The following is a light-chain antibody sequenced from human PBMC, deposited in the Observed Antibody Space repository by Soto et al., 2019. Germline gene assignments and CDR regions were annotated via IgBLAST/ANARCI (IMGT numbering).Light chain of an antibody. CDR1: QSVSDNY. Sequence: EIVLTQSPGTLSLSPGETVTLSCRASQSVSDNYLAWHQHRPGQAPRLLIFGASSRATDIPDKFSGSGSGTDFTLTISGLEPEDFAVYYCQQYASSPLTFGGGTKVEIK. CDR3: QQYASSPLT. CDR2: GAS. V-gene: IGKV3-20*01. J-gene: IGKJ4*01.